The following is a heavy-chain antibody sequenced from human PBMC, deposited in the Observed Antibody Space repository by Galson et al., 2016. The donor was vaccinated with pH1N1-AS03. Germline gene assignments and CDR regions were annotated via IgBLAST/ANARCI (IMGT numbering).Heavy chain of an antibody. J-gene: IGHJ4*02. CDR1: GFSISTSGIG. D-gene: IGHD1-26*01. V-gene: IGHV2-5*02. CDR3: ARRRGAELFLDQ. CDR2: IYWDDDD. Sequence: PALVKPTQTLTLTCTLSGFSISTSGIGVGWIRQPPGKALEWLAFIYWDDDDRYSPSLQSRLTIRKDTSKNQVVLTMTNMDPSDTATYFCARRRGAELFLDQWGQGTLVTVSS.